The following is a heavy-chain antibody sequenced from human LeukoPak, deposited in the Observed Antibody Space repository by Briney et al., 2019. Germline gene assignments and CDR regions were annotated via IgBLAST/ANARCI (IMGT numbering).Heavy chain of an antibody. Sequence: SETLSLTCGVYGGSFSTYYWSWIRQPPGKGLEWIGEITHSGSANYNPSLKSRVTTSVDTSKNQFSLKLSSVTAADTAVYYCARDLWLLWFGEGDYYMDVWGKGTTVTVSS. CDR1: GGSFSTYY. D-gene: IGHD3-10*01. CDR3: ARDLWLLWFGEGDYYMDV. V-gene: IGHV4-34*01. CDR2: ITHSGSA. J-gene: IGHJ6*03.